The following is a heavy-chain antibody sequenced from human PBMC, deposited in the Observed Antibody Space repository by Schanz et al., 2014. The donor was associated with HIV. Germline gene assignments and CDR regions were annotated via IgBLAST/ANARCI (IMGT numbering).Heavy chain of an antibody. V-gene: IGHV1-8*02. J-gene: IGHJ3*02. CDR2: MNPNRGNA. CDR1: GGTFNNYA. Sequence: QVQLVQSGAEVKKPGSSVKVSCKASGGTFNNYAISWVRQAPGQGLERMGWMNPNRGNAGFAQNFQGRVTLTRDTSITTAYMELTSLRPEDTAVYYCARGLGDSSSSEPFDIWGQGTKVTGSS. D-gene: IGHD6-6*01. CDR3: ARGLGDSSSSEPFDI.